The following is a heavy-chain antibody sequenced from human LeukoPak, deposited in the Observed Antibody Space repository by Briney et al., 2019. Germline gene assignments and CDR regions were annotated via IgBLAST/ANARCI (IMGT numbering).Heavy chain of an antibody. Sequence: VASVKVSCKASGGTFSSYAISWVRQAPGQGLEWMGGIIPIFGTANYAQKFQGRVTITADESTSTAYMELSSLRSEDTAVYYCANLIGYCSGGSCFKTAVPNDYWGQGTLVTVSS. CDR3: ANLIGYCSGGSCFKTAVPNDY. D-gene: IGHD2-15*01. CDR2: IIPIFGTA. CDR1: GGTFSSYA. V-gene: IGHV1-69*01. J-gene: IGHJ4*02.